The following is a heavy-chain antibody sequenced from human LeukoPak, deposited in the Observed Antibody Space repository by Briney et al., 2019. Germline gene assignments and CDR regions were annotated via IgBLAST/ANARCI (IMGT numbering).Heavy chain of an antibody. Sequence: GASVKVSCKASGYTFTGYYMHWVRQAPGQGLEWMGWINPNSGGTNYAQKFQGRVTMTRDTSISTAYMELSRLRSDDTAVYYRARDWKLSGITMVRGVIHDYWGQGTLVTVSS. D-gene: IGHD3-10*01. CDR3: ARDWKLSGITMVRGVIHDY. J-gene: IGHJ4*02. CDR1: GYTFTGYY. V-gene: IGHV1-2*02. CDR2: INPNSGGT.